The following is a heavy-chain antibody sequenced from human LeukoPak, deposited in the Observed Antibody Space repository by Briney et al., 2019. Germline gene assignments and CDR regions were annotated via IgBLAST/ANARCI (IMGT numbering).Heavy chain of an antibody. D-gene: IGHD5-12*01. CDR3: AEGSGYEAQYYYYYMDV. J-gene: IGHJ6*03. Sequence: ASVKVSCKASGYTFTSYAMHWVRQAPGQRLEWMGWINAGNGNTKYSQEFQGRVTITRDTSASTAYMELSSLRPEDTAVYYCAEGSGYEAQYYYYYMDVWGKGTTVTISS. V-gene: IGHV1-3*03. CDR1: GYTFTSYA. CDR2: INAGNGNT.